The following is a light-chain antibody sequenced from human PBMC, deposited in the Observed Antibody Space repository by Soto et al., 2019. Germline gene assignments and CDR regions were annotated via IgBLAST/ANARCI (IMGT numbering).Light chain of an antibody. CDR2: DVS. CDR3: SSFTGGGSLGFV. Sequence: QSVLTQPASVSGSPGQSITISCTGTSSDVGGYNYVSWYQQHPGKAPKLMIYDVSNRPSGVSNRFSGSKSGNTASLTISGLRVGEGAVFYCSSFTGGGSLGFVFGIGTRVTVL. CDR1: SSDVGGYNY. J-gene: IGLJ1*01. V-gene: IGLV2-14*01.